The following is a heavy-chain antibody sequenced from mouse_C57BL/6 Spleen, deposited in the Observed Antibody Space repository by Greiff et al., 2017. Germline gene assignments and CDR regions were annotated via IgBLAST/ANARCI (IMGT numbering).Heavy chain of an antibody. V-gene: IGHV5-4*01. CDR2: ISDGGSYT. D-gene: IGHD2-5*01. CDR1: GFTFSSYA. Sequence: DVQLVESGGGLVKPGGSLKLSCAASGFTFSSYAMSWVRQTPEKRLEWVATISDGGSYTYYPDNVKGRFTISRDNAKNNLYLQMSHLKSEDTAMYYCARDGAYYSNLAWFAYWGQGTLVTVSA. CDR3: ARDGAYYSNLAWFAY. J-gene: IGHJ3*01.